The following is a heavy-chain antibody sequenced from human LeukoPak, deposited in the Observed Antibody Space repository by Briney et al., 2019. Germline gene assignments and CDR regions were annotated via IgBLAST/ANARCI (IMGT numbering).Heavy chain of an antibody. CDR1: GFTFNTYS. CDR3: ARGKGGNSRFDH. V-gene: IGHV3-21*06. CDR2: ISSASSYM. Sequence: PGGSLRLSCEASGFTFNTYSMNWVRQAPGKGLEWVASISSASSYMYYADSMKGRFIISRDNAKNLLFLQMNSLGVDDTAVYYCARGKGGNSRFDHWGQGTLVTVSS. J-gene: IGHJ4*02. D-gene: IGHD4-23*01.